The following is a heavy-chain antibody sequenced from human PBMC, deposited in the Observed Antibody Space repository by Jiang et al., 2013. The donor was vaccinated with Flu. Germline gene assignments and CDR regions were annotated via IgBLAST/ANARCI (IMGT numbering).Heavy chain of an antibody. CDR3: ARNYNWNDGDYYYYYGMDV. D-gene: IGHD1-20*01. V-gene: IGHV2-70*11. Sequence: KPTQTLTLTCTFSGFSLSTSGMCVSWIRQPPGKALEWLARIDWDDDKYYSTSLKTRLTISKDTSKNQVVLTMTNMDPVDTATYYCARNYNWNDGDYYYYYGMDVWGKGTTVTVSS. CDR2: IDWDDDK. J-gene: IGHJ6*04. CDR1: GFSLSTSGMC.